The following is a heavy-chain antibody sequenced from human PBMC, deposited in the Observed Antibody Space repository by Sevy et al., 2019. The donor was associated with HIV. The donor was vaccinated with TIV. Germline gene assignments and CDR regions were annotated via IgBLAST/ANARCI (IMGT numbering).Heavy chain of an antibody. CDR3: ARDRKFVVVVYAIPFDAFDI. CDR2: IRYDGCNK. CDR1: GFTFSNYG. J-gene: IGHJ3*02. V-gene: IGHV3-30*02. Sequence: GGSLRLSCAASGFTFSNYGIHWVRQAPGKGLEWVAFIRYDGCNKYYADSVKGRFTISRDNSKNTLYLQMNSLRAEDTAVYYCARDRKFVVVVYAIPFDAFDIWDQGTMVTVSS. D-gene: IGHD2-8*02.